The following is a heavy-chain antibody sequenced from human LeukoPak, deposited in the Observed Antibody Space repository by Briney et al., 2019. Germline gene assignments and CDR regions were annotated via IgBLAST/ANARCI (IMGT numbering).Heavy chain of an antibody. D-gene: IGHD1-26*01. CDR2: FDPEDGET. CDR3: ARIVGAYGMDV. Sequence: VKVSCKVSGYTLTELSMHWVRQAPGKGLEWMGGFDPEDGETIYAQKFQGRVTMTEDTSTSTAYMELRSLRSDDTAVYYCARIVGAYGMDVWGQGTTVTVSS. V-gene: IGHV1-24*01. J-gene: IGHJ6*02. CDR1: GYTLTELS.